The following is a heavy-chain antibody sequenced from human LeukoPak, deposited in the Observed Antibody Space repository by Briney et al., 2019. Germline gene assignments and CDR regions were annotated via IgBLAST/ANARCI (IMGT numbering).Heavy chain of an antibody. Sequence: PGGSLRLSCAASGFTFSDYYMSWIRQDPGKGLEWVSYISSSGSTIYYADSVKGRFTISRDNAKNSLYLQMNSLRAEDTAVYYCARDPFVSYWFDPWGQGTLVTVSS. CDR1: GFTFSDYY. J-gene: IGHJ5*02. CDR3: ARDPFVSYWFDP. CDR2: ISSSGSTI. V-gene: IGHV3-11*01. D-gene: IGHD3-10*01.